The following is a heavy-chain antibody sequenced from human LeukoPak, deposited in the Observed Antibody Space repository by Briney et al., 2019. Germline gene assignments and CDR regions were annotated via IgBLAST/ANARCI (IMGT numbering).Heavy chain of an antibody. Sequence: PGRSLRLSCAASGFTFSGYAMHWVRQAPGKGLEWVALISYDGGSNKYCADSVKGRFTISRDNSNNTLCLQMNSLRAEDTAVYYCAREERGHLVGYWGQGTLVTVSS. CDR3: AREERGHLVGY. V-gene: IGHV3-30-3*01. J-gene: IGHJ4*02. CDR1: GFTFSGYA. CDR2: ISYDGGSNK. D-gene: IGHD6-6*01.